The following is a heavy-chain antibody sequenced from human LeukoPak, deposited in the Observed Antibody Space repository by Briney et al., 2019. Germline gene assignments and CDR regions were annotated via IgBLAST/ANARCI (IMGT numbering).Heavy chain of an antibody. J-gene: IGHJ3*02. CDR1: GYTFSSSY. Sequence: ASVKVSCKASGYTFSSSYMHWVRQAPGQGLEWMGLINPGGGSTSYAHKFQGRVTVTRDTSTSTVYMELSSLRSEDTAVYYCARQRGGQYEDAFDIWGQGTMVTVSS. V-gene: IGHV1-46*01. CDR3: ARQRGGQYEDAFDI. CDR2: INPGGGST. D-gene: IGHD2-8*01.